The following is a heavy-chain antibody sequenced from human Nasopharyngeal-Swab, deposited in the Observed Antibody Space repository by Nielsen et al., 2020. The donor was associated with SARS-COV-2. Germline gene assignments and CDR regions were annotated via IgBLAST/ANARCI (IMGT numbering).Heavy chain of an antibody. D-gene: IGHD3-16*01. CDR1: GGSISSSRYY. CDR3: ARWPGGVGDAIDI. J-gene: IGHJ3*02. CDR2: IYYSGST. Sequence: SETLSLTCTVSGGSISSSRYYWGWILQPPGKGLEWIWSIYYSGSTYYNPSLKSRVTISLDTYKNQFPLKLSSVTAADTAVYYCARWPGGVGDAIDIWGPGTMVTVSS. V-gene: IGHV4-39*06.